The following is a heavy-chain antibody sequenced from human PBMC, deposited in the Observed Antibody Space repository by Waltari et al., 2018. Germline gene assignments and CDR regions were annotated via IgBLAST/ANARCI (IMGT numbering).Heavy chain of an antibody. CDR2: IYYSGST. D-gene: IGHD3-16*01. Sequence: QVQLQESGPGLVKPSETLSLTCTVSGGSISRYYWSWIRQPPGKGLEWIGYIYYSGSTNYNPSLKSRVTISVDTSKNQFSLKLSSVTAADTAVYYCARDKRGGGWFDPWGQGTLVTVSS. CDR3: ARDKRGGGWFDP. J-gene: IGHJ5*02. V-gene: IGHV4-59*01. CDR1: GGSISRYY.